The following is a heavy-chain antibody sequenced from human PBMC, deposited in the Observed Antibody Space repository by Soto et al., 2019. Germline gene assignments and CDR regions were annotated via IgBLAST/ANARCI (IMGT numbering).Heavy chain of an antibody. D-gene: IGHD3-22*01. V-gene: IGHV5-51*01. CDR1: GYNFTNYW. J-gene: IGHJ3*02. CDR2: IYPGDSNI. CDR3: AILTSYIHSRGYYNRHDAFDI. Sequence: GESLKISCKGFGYNFTNYWIGWVRQMPGKGLEWMGIIYPGDSNISYSPSFQGQVIISADKSISTAYLQWSSLKASDTAMYYCAILTSYIHSRGYYNRHDAFDIWGQGAMVT.